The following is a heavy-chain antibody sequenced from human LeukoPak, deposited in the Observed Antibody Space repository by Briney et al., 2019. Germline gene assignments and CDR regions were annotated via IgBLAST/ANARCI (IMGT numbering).Heavy chain of an antibody. CDR2: IWYDGSNR. Sequence: PGGSLRLSCAASGFTFSSYGMHWVRQAPGKGLEWVAVIWYDGSNRYYADSVKGRFTISRDNSKNTLYLQMNSLRAEDTAVYYCARDSAMTTVTMVYWGQGTLVTVSS. CDR3: ARDSAMTTVTMVY. V-gene: IGHV3-33*01. J-gene: IGHJ4*02. D-gene: IGHD4-17*01. CDR1: GFTFSSYG.